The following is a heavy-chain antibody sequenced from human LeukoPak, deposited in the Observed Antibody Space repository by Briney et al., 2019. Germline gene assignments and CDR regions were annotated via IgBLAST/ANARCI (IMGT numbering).Heavy chain of an antibody. J-gene: IGHJ4*02. D-gene: IGHD1-26*01. CDR1: GYTFTCYY. CDR2: INPNSGGT. V-gene: IGHV1-2*02. CDR3: ARFPRGGSSGSYGFDY. Sequence: GASVKVSCKASGYTFTCYYMHWVRQAPGQGLEWMGWINPNSGGTNYAQKFQGRVTMTRDTSISTAYMELSRLRSDDTAVYYCARFPRGGSSGSYGFDYWGQGTLVTVSS.